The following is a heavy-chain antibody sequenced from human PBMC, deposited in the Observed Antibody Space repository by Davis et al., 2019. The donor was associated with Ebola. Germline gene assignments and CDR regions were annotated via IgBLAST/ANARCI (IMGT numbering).Heavy chain of an antibody. Sequence: PGGSLRLSCAASGFTFSSYAMTWVRQAPGKGLEWVAVISYDGSNKYYADSVKGRFTISRDNSKNTLYLQMNSLRAEDTAVYYCARGGITGNWVDPWGQGTLVTVSS. CDR3: ARGGITGNWVDP. D-gene: IGHD6-13*01. V-gene: IGHV3-30*03. J-gene: IGHJ5*02. CDR2: ISYDGSNK. CDR1: GFTFSSYA.